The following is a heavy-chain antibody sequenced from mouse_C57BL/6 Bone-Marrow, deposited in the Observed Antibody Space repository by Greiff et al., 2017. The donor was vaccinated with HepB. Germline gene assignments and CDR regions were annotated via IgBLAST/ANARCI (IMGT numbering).Heavy chain of an antibody. CDR2: IDPENGDT. CDR3: TTLQRTPEFAY. D-gene: IGHD2-10*01. J-gene: IGHJ3*01. Sequence: VQLQQSGAELVRPGASVKLSCTASGFNIKDDYMHWVKQRPEQGLEWIGWIDPENGDTEYASKFQGKATITADTSSNTAYLQRSSLTSEDTAVYYCTTLQRTPEFAYWGQGTLVTVSA. V-gene: IGHV14-4*01. CDR1: GFNIKDDY.